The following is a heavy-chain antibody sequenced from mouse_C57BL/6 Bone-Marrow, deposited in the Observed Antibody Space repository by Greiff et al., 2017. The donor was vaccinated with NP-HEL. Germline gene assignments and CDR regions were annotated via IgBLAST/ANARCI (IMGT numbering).Heavy chain of an antibody. J-gene: IGHJ2*01. CDR1: GYTFTNYW. V-gene: IGHV1-63*01. D-gene: IGHD4-1*01. CDR3: ARGLGRYFDY. Sequence: VHLVESGAELVRPGTSVKMSCKASGYTFTNYWIGWAKQRPGHGLEWIGDIYPGGGYTNYNAKFKGKATLTADKSSSTAYMQFSSLTSEDSAIYYCARGLGRYFDYWGQGTTLTVSS. CDR2: IYPGGGYT.